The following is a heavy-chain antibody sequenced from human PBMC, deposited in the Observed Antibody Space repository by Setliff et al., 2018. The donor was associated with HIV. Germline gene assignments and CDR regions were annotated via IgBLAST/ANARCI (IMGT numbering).Heavy chain of an antibody. Sequence: SETLSLTCAVYGGSFSGYYWTWIRQPPGKGLEWIGDINHRGDTKYNPSLRSRVIISVDKSKNQFSLKLISLTAADTAVYFCARDLGRYTRSGFYSDYHYGVDVWGQGTTVTVSS. J-gene: IGHJ6*02. V-gene: IGHV4-34*01. CDR2: INHRGDT. D-gene: IGHD3-22*01. CDR1: GGSFSGYY. CDR3: ARDLGRYTRSGFYSDYHYGVDV.